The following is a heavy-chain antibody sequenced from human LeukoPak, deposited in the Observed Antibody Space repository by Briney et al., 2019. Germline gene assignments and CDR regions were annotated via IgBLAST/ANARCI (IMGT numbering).Heavy chain of an antibody. V-gene: IGHV3-21*01. Sequence: GGSLRLSSAASGFTFSSYSMNWVRQARGKGLEWVSSISSSSSYIYYADSVKGRFTISRDNAKNSLYLQMNSLRAEDTAVYYCATDREEYYYDSSGYYPWGQGTLVTVSS. J-gene: IGHJ5*02. CDR1: GFTFSSYS. CDR2: ISSSSSYI. D-gene: IGHD3-22*01. CDR3: ATDREEYYYDSSGYYP.